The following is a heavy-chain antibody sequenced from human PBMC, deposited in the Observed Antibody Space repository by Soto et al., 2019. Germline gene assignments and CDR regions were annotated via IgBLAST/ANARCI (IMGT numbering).Heavy chain of an antibody. CDR1: GGSISSYY. CDR2: IYTSGST. CDR3: AREDMITFGGVIVTDAFDI. J-gene: IGHJ3*02. V-gene: IGHV4-4*07. Sequence: QVQLQESGPGLVKPSETLSLTCTGAGGSISSYYWSWIRQPAGKGLDWIGRIYTSGSTNYNPSLRSRVTMSVDTSKNQFSLKLSSVTAADTAVYYCAREDMITFGGVIVTDAFDIWGQGTMVTVSS. D-gene: IGHD3-16*02.